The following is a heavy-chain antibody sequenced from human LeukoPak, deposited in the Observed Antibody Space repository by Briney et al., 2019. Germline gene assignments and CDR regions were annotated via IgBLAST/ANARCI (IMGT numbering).Heavy chain of an antibody. D-gene: IGHD3-9*01. CDR1: GFTFSSYA. CDR2: ISGSGGST. CDR3: AKTGYYDILTGYPPRYSAFDI. V-gene: IGHV3-23*01. Sequence: PGGSLRLSCAASGFTFSSYAMSWVRQAPGKGLEWVSAISGSGGSTYYADSVKGRFTISRDNSKNTLYLQMNSLRAEDTAVYCCAKTGYYDILTGYPPRYSAFDIWGQGTMVTVSS. J-gene: IGHJ3*02.